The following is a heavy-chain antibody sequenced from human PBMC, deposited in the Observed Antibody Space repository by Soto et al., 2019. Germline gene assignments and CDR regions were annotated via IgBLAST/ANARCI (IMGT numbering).Heavy chain of an antibody. CDR3: GRGVGNSRGTSFDY. V-gene: IGHV4-61*08. CDR1: GGSVSTIGYY. Sequence: DTLSLTCTVSGGSVSTIGYYWSWIRQPPGKGLEWIGFIHHTGSTTYNPSLKSRITMSMDTSKKQFSLNLSSVTAADTAVYYCGRGVGNSRGTSFDYWGQGALVTVSS. CDR2: IHHTGST. J-gene: IGHJ4*02. D-gene: IGHD3-22*01.